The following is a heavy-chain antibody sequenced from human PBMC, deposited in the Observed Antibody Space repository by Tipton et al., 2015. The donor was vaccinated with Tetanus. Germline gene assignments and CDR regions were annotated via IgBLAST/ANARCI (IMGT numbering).Heavy chain of an antibody. CDR2: VFRSGST. CDR3: ARLFNWGSGYFFFDL. V-gene: IGHV4-30-2*01. CDR1: GASISSIYS. D-gene: IGHD7-27*01. J-gene: IGHJ2*01. Sequence: LRLSCAVSGASISSIYSWSWIRQPPGKGLEWIGYVFRSGSTDYNPSLKSRVNISLDRSENQISLMLTSVTAADTAVYFCARLFNWGSGYFFFDLWGRGTLVTVSS.